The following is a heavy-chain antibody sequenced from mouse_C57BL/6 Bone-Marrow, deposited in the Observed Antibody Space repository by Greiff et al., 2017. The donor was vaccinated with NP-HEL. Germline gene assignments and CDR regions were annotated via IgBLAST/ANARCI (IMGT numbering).Heavy chain of an antibody. CDR1: GYTFTSYW. Sequence: QVQLQQSGAELAMPGASVKLSCKASGYTFTSYWMHWVKQRPGQGLEWIGEIDPSDSYTNYNQKFKGKSTLTVDKSSSTAYMQLSSLTSEDSAVYYCARHGPIYYDYDVDAMDYWGQGTSVTVSS. CDR2: IDPSDSYT. V-gene: IGHV1-69*01. D-gene: IGHD2-4*01. J-gene: IGHJ4*01. CDR3: ARHGPIYYDYDVDAMDY.